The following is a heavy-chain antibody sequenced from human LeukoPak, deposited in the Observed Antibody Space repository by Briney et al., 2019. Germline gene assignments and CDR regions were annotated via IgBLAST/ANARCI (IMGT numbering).Heavy chain of an antibody. CDR3: ARITMILRDAFDI. J-gene: IGHJ3*02. V-gene: IGHV3-11*04. Sequence: PGGSLRLSCAVSGFTFTDYWMNWVRQAPGKGLEWVSYISSSGSTIYYADSVKGRFTISRDNAKNSLYLQMNSLRAEDTAVYYCARITMILRDAFDIWGQGTMVTVSS. D-gene: IGHD3-22*01. CDR1: GFTFTDYW. CDR2: ISSSGSTI.